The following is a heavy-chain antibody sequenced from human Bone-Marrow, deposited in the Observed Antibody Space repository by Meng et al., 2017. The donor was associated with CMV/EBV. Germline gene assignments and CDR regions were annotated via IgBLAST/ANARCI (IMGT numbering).Heavy chain of an antibody. V-gene: IGHV1-69*02. CDR1: GGTFSSYT. D-gene: IGHD4-23*01. J-gene: IGHJ4*02. CDR2: IIPILGIA. CDR3: ASYGGKGYFDY. Sequence: QGQRVQSGAGVKKPGSSVKVSCKASGGTFSSYTISWVRQAPGQGLEWMGRIIPILGIANYAQKFQGRVTITADKSTSTAYMELSSLRSEDTAVYYCASYGGKGYFDYWGQGTLVTVSS.